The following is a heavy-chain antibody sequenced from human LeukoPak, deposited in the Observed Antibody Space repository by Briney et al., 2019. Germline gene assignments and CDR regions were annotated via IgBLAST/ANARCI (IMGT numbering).Heavy chain of an antibody. J-gene: IGHJ3*02. CDR3: ARDEYDLTLSGNAFDI. V-gene: IGHV1-8*01. D-gene: IGHD3-3*01. CDR1: GYTFTGYD. CDR2: MNPNSGNT. Sequence: GASVKVSCKASGYTFTGYDINWVRQATGQGLEWMGWMNPNSGNTGYAQKFQGRVTMTRNTSISTAYMELSSLRSEDTAVYYCARDEYDLTLSGNAFDIWGQGTMVTVSS.